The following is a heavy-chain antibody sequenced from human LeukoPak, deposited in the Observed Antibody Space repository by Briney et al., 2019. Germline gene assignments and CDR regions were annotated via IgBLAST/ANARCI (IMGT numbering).Heavy chain of an antibody. Sequence: PGGSLRLSCAASGFTFSSYGMHWVRQAPGKGLEWVAVIWYDGSNKYYADSVKGRFTISRDNSKNTLYLQMNSLRAEDTAVYYCARAGVEMATISFSYWGQGTLVTVSS. CDR3: ARAGVEMATISFSY. CDR2: IWYDGSNK. CDR1: GFTFSSYG. J-gene: IGHJ4*02. D-gene: IGHD5-24*01. V-gene: IGHV3-33*01.